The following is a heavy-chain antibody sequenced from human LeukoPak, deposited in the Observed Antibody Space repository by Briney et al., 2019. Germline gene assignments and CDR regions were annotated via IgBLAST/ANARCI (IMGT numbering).Heavy chain of an antibody. J-gene: IGHJ4*02. D-gene: IGHD6-13*01. Sequence: GGSLRLSCAASGFTFSSYAMSWVRQAPGKGLEWVSAISGSGGSTYYADSVKGRFTTSRDNSKNTLYLQMNSLRAEDTAVYYCANPIAAAGTWPFDYWGQGTLVTVSS. CDR1: GFTFSSYA. CDR2: ISGSGGST. CDR3: ANPIAAAGTWPFDY. V-gene: IGHV3-23*01.